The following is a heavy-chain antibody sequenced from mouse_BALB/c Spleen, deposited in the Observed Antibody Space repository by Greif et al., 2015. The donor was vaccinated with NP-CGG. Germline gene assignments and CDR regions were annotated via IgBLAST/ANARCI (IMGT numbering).Heavy chain of an antibody. Sequence: EVKLMESGGGLVKPGGSLKLSCAASGFTFSSYAMSWVRQSPEKRLEWVAEISSGGSYTYYPDTVTGRFTISRDNAKNTLYLEMSSLRSEDTAMYYCARDGRDYYAMDYWGQGTSVTVSS. CDR3: ARDGRDYYAMDY. CDR2: ISSGGSYT. CDR1: GFTFSSYA. J-gene: IGHJ4*01. D-gene: IGHD1-1*02. V-gene: IGHV5-9-4*01.